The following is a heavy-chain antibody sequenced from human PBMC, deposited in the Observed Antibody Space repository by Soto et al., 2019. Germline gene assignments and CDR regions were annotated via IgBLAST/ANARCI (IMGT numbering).Heavy chain of an antibody. CDR3: ATDGPYDTTLGAFDI. V-gene: IGHV3-30*03. CDR1: GFTFSSYD. D-gene: IGHD3-22*01. CDR2: ISYDGSNK. J-gene: IGHJ3*02. Sequence: QVQLVESGGGVVQPGRSLRLSCAASGFTFSSYDMHWVRQAPGKGLEWVAVISYDGSNKYYADSVKGRFTISRDNSKNTLYLQMNSLRAEDTAVYYCATDGPYDTTLGAFDIWGKGTMVTVSS.